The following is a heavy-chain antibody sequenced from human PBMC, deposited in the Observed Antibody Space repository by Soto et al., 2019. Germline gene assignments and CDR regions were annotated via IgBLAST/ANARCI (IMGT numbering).Heavy chain of an antibody. CDR1: GYTFTNYA. V-gene: IGHV1-3*01. CDR2: ITAGNGNT. D-gene: IGHD2-15*01. J-gene: IGHJ4*02. CDR3: ARGPGGPDGPGDY. Sequence: QVQLVQSGAEVKKPGASVKVSCKASGYTFTNYAMHWVRQAPGQRLEWMGWITAGNGNTKYSQKFQGRVTITRDTSASTAYMELSSLRSEDTAIYYCARGPGGPDGPGDYWGQGTLVTVSS.